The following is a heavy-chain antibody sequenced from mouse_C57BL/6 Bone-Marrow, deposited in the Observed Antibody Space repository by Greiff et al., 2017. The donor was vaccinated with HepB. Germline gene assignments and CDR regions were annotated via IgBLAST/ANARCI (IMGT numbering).Heavy chain of an antibody. Sequence: VQRVASGPELVKPGASVKISCKASGYAFSSPWMNWVKQRPGKGLEWIGRIYPGDGDTNYNGKFKGKATLTAAKSSSTAYMQRSSLTSEDSAVYFCARSGYGNFFDYWGQGTTLTVSS. J-gene: IGHJ2*01. D-gene: IGHD2-1*01. CDR3: ARSGYGNFFDY. CDR1: GYAFSSPW. CDR2: IYPGDGDT. V-gene: IGHV1-82*01.